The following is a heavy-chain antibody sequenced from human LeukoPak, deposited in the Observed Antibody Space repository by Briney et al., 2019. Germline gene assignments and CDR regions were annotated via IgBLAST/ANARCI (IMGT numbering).Heavy chain of an antibody. CDR1: GFTSSSYW. D-gene: IGHD6-6*01. CDR2: INSDGSST. Sequence: GGSLRLSCAASGFTSSSYWMHWVRQAPGKGLVWVSRINSDGSSTSYADSVKGRFTISRDNAKNTLYLQMNSLRAEDTAVYYCARAQYIPPFDPWGQGTLVTVSS. J-gene: IGHJ5*02. V-gene: IGHV3-74*01. CDR3: ARAQYIPPFDP.